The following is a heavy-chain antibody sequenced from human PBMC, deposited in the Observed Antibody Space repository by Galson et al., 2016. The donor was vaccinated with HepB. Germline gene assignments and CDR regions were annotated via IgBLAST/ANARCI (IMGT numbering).Heavy chain of an antibody. V-gene: IGHV3-30*09. J-gene: IGHJ5*02. Sequence: SLRLSCAASGFTLNNYALNWVRQAPGKGLEWVALISYDGSNRYYGDPVRGRLAISRDTSKNTVYLQMNSLRPEDMAVYYCARDQGWEGGWFDPWGQGTLVTVSS. CDR2: ISYDGSNR. CDR1: GFTLNNYA. D-gene: IGHD1-26*01. CDR3: ARDQGWEGGWFDP.